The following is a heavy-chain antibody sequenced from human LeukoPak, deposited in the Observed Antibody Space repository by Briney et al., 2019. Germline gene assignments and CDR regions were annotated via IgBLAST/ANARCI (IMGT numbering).Heavy chain of an antibody. CDR2: ISAYNGNT. J-gene: IGHJ4*02. V-gene: IGHV1-18*01. D-gene: IGHD3-10*01. Sequence: ASVKVSCKASGYTFTSYGISWVRQAPGQGLEWMGWISAYNGNTNYAQKLQGRVTMTTDTSTSTAYMELRSLRSDDTAVYYCARGSLYGSGSYRIFDYWGQGTLVTVSS. CDR3: ARGSLYGSGSYRIFDY. CDR1: GYTFTSYG.